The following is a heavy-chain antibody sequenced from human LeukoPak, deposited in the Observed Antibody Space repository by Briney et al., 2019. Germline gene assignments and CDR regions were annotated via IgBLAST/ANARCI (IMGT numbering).Heavy chain of an antibody. CDR3: ARHNHHVTYYDFWSGNYTEGFDY. V-gene: IGHV4-38-2*01. CDR2: IYHSGST. D-gene: IGHD3-3*01. CDR1: GYSISSGYY. Sequence: SQTLSLTCVVSGYSISSGYYWGWIRQPPGKGLEWIGSIYHSGSTYYNPSLKSRVTISVDTSKNQFSLKLSSVTAADTAVYYCARHNHHVTYYDFWSGNYTEGFDYWGQGTRVTVSS. J-gene: IGHJ4*02.